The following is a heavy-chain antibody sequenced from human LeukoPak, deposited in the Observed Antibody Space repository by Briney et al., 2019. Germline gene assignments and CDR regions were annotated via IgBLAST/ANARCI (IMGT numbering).Heavy chain of an antibody. D-gene: IGHD4-17*01. CDR2: IIPILGIA. CDR3: ARGKDYGDPTKNYYYYGMDV. Sequence: ASVKVSCKASGGTFSSYAISWVRQAPGQGLEWMGRIIPILGIANYAQKFQGRVTITADKSTSTAYMELSSLRSEDTAVYYCARGKDYGDPTKNYYYYGMDVWGQGTTVTVSS. V-gene: IGHV1-69*04. J-gene: IGHJ6*02. CDR1: GGTFSSYA.